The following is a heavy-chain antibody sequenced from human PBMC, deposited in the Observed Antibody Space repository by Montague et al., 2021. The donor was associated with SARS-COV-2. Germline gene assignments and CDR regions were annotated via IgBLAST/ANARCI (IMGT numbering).Heavy chain of an antibody. V-gene: IGHV4-39*01. CDR2: ISYSGRT. Sequence: SETLSLTCTVSGASASSSPYYWGWIRQPPGRGLEWVGSISYSGRTYFSPSLKSRLTISVDSSENQFSLRLSSVTAADTAVYYCASSYYYGSGTYVYNYYMDVWGEGTTVTVSS. D-gene: IGHD3-10*01. CDR1: GASASSSPYY. J-gene: IGHJ6*03. CDR3: ASSYYYGSGTYVYNYYMDV.